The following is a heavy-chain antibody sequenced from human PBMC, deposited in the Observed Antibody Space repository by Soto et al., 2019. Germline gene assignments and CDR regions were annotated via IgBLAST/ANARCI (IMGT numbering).Heavy chain of an antibody. CDR2: ISAHNGNP. J-gene: IGHJ4*02. D-gene: IGHD1-1*01. CDR1: GYTFTSYG. CDR3: ARGRYGDY. V-gene: IGHV1-18*01. Sequence: QVHLVQSGAEVKKPGASVKVSCKASGYTFTSYGITWVRQAPGQGLEWRGWISAHNGNPDYEQKPQGRVIVTRDTSTSTAYMELRSLRSDDTAVYYCARGRYGDYWGQGALVTVSS.